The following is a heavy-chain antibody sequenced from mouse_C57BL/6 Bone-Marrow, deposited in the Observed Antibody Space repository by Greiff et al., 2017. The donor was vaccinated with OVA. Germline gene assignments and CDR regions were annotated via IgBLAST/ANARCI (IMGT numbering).Heavy chain of an antibody. D-gene: IGHD2-3*01. J-gene: IGHJ3*01. CDR1: GFTFSSYA. CDR3: AREEDGSPFAY. V-gene: IGHV5-4*01. Sequence: DVMLVESGGGLVKPGGSLKLSCAASGFTFSSYAMSWVRQTPEKRLEWVATISDGGSYTYYPANVKGRFTISRDNAKNNLYLQMSHLKSEDTAMYYCAREEDGSPFAYWGQGTLVTVSA. CDR2: ISDGGSYT.